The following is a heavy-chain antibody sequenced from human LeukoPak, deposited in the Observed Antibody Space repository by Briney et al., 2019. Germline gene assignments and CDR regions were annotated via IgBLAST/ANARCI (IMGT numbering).Heavy chain of an antibody. Sequence: GGSLRLSCAASGFTFSSYSMNWVRQAPGKGLEWVSSISSSSSYIYYADSVKGRFTISRDNAKNSLYLQMNSLRAEDTAVYYCARGHGYGKDYYYMDVWGKGTTVTVSS. V-gene: IGHV3-21*01. CDR1: GFTFSSYS. J-gene: IGHJ6*03. D-gene: IGHD5-18*01. CDR3: ARGHGYGKDYYYMDV. CDR2: ISSSSSYI.